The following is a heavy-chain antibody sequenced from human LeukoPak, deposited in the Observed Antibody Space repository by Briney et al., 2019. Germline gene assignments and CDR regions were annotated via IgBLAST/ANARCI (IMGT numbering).Heavy chain of an antibody. D-gene: IGHD4-11*01. CDR2: RCDDGRD. CDR1: GVSIGTSC. CDR3: ARTTRVTPDGRAEYFED. V-gene: IGHV4-59*03. J-gene: IGHJ1*01. Sequence: SETLALTCTVSGVSIGTSCWSWIRQSPGRGLEWVGYRCDDGRDLYNPSLRSRVSRVTISVDASEKQFSLSLRSVTAADTAMYYCARTTRVTPDGRAEYFEDWGQGTLVIVSS.